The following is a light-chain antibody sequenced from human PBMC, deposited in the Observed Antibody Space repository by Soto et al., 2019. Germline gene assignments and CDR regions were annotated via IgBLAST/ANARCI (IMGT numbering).Light chain of an antibody. CDR1: QSVSSSY. V-gene: IGKV3-20*01. Sequence: IVFTESRGTLSATPGERATLSCRASQSVSSSYLAWYQQKPGQAPRLLIYGASSRATGIPDRFSGSGSGTDFTLTISRLEPEDFAVYYCQQDGSPPRTFGQGTKVDFK. CDR2: GAS. J-gene: IGKJ1*01. CDR3: QQDGSPPRT.